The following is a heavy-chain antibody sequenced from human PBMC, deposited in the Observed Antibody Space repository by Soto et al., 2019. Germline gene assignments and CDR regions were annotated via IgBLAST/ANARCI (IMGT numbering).Heavy chain of an antibody. D-gene: IGHD3-10*01. J-gene: IGHJ3*02. CDR2: IYYSGST. V-gene: IGHV4-39*01. CDR3: ARHHGDRPIRLPRAFDI. Sequence: SETLSLTCTVSGGSISSSSYYWGWIRQPPGKRLEWIGSIYYSGSTYYNPSLKSRVTISVDTSKNPFSLKLSSVTAADTAVYYCARHHGDRPIRLPRAFDIWGQGTMVTVSS. CDR1: GGSISSSSYY.